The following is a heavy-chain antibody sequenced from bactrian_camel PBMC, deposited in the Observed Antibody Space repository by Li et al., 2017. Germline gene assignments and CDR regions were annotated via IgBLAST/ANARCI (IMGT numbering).Heavy chain of an antibody. V-gene: IGHV3-3*01. CDR3: AEDPWYDGRWSCRDEADFGH. D-gene: IGHD1*01. CDR2: IVRRGDRT. J-gene: IGHJ6*01. CDR1: EDTYGSRF. Sequence: HVQLVESGGGSVQEGGSLRLTCAASEDTYGSRFMGWFRQFPGKEREGIAVIVRRGDRTWYADSVKGRFTIYGDLAKNTVHLEMNNLKPDDTAMYYCAEDPWYDGRWSCRDEADFGHWGQGTQVTVS.